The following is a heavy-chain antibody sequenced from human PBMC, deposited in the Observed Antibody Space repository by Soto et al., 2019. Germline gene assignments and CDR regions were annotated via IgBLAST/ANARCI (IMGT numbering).Heavy chain of an antibody. J-gene: IGHJ4*02. CDR1: RLTFTSNY. V-gene: IGHV1-46*01. CDR3: ARDIFYGSGSFFDY. CDR2: INPSGGST. D-gene: IGHD3-10*01. Sequence: APVEVFCEESRLTFTSNYMYSVRQAPGQGLEWMGIINPSGGSTSYAQKFQGRVTMTRDTSTSTVYMELSSLRSEDTAVYYCARDIFYGSGSFFDYWGQGTLVTVSS.